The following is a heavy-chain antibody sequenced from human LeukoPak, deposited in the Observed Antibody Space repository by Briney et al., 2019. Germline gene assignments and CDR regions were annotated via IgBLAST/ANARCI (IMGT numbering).Heavy chain of an antibody. CDR2: INHSGAT. D-gene: IGHD1-26*01. V-gene: IGHV4-34*01. CDR1: GGSFSDYS. J-gene: IGHJ4*02. CDR3: ARAGIAKAPFRATPFAY. Sequence: PSETLSLTCAVSGGSFSDYSWSWIRQSPGEGLEWIGEINHSGATNYNPSFKSRVTISVDTSKKQVSLKLNSVTAADTAVYYCARAGIAKAPFRATPFAYWGQGTLVTVSS.